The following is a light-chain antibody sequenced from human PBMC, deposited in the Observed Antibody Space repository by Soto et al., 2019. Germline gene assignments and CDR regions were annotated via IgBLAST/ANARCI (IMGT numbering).Light chain of an antibody. CDR3: QQSFSTPQT. CDR2: VAS. J-gene: IGKJ4*01. V-gene: IGKV1-39*01. CDR1: QSINID. Sequence: DIQMTQSPSSLSASVGDSVTITCRASQSINIDLGWYQQKPGKAPKLLINVASTLQGGVPSRFSGSGSGTEFTLAISSLQPEDSATYYCQQSFSTPQTFGGGTRVEIK.